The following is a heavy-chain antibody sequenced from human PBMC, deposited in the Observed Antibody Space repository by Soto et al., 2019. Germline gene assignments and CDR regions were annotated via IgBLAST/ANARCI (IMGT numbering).Heavy chain of an antibody. Sequence: GGSLRLSCAASGFTFYSYAMTWVRQAPGKALEWVSTISGSGDSTYYADSVQSRFGISTDNYKNTVSPQMNSLMTENTAVYFYARVWERTVTTGNSFYAIDVWGRGTTVTVSS. J-gene: IGHJ6*02. CDR1: GFTFYSYA. CDR3: ARVWERTVTTGNSFYAIDV. V-gene: IGHV3-23*01. CDR2: ISGSGDST. D-gene: IGHD4-17*01.